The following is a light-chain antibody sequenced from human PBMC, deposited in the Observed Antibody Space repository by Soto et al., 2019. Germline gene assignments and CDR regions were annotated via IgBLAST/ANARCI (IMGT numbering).Light chain of an antibody. CDR1: QSISSE. V-gene: IGKV3-15*01. CDR2: GAS. CDR3: QQGHNWPLT. J-gene: IGKJ2*01. Sequence: EIVMTQSPATLSVSPGYRATLSCRASQSISSELAWYQQKPGQPPRLLIYGASTRATGVPARFTGSGSGSDFTLTISGLQSEDFAVYYCQQGHNWPLTFGQGTRLEI.